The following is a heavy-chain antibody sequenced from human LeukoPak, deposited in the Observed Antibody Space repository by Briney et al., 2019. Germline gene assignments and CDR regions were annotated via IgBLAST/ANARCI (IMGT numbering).Heavy chain of an antibody. CDR2: FDHENGET. CDR1: GYTLTELP. V-gene: IGHV1-24*01. Sequence: ASVKVSCKVSGYTLTELPMHWVRQAPGKGLEWMGYFDHENGETVYAQNVQGRFTLTEDTSTDTAYMELRTLRSEDTAVYYCATAMEATATGTTGDYYYYNGMDVWGQGTTVTVSS. J-gene: IGHJ6*02. CDR3: ATAMEATATGTTGDYYYYNGMDV. D-gene: IGHD1-1*01.